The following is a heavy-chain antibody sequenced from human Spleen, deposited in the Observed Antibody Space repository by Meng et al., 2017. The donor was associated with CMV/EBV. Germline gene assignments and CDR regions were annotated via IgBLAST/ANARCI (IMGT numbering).Heavy chain of an antibody. Sequence: ASVKVSCKASTYTFTAYYMHWVRQAPGQGLEWMGWINPNSGGTNYAQKFQGRVTMTRDTSISTAYMELSSLRSDDTAVYYCARVWVLCGGDCHQYFQHWGQGTLVTVSS. V-gene: IGHV1-2*02. CDR2: INPNSGGT. J-gene: IGHJ1*01. CDR3: ARVWVLCGGDCHQYFQH. CDR1: TYTFTAYY. D-gene: IGHD2-21*01.